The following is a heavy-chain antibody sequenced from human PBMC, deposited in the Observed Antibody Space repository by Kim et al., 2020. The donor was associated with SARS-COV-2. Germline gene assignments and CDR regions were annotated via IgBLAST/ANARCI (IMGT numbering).Heavy chain of an antibody. D-gene: IGHD3-9*01. CDR3: ARAVDILTGYILDY. V-gene: IGHV3-74*01. Sequence: GGSLRLSCAASGFTFSSYWMHWVRQAPGKGLVWVSRINSDGSSTSCADSVKGRFTISRDNAKNTLYLQMNSLRAEDTAVYYCARAVDILTGYILDYWGQGTLVTVSS. CDR1: GFTFSSYW. J-gene: IGHJ4*02. CDR2: INSDGSST.